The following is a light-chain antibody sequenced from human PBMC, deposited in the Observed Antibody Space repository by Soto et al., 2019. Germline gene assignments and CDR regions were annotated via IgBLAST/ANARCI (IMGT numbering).Light chain of an antibody. CDR3: MQALQTRT. Sequence: EIVMTQSPLSLPVTPGEPASISCRSSQSLLHSNGYNYLDWYLQKPGQSPQLLICLGSNRASGVPDRFSGSGSGTDFTLKISRVEAEDVGVYYCMQALQTRTFGQGTKVDI. CDR2: LGS. J-gene: IGKJ1*01. CDR1: QSLLHSNGYNY. V-gene: IGKV2-28*01.